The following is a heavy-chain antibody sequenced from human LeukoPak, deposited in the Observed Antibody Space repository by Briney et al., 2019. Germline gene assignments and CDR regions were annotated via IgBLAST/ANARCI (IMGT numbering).Heavy chain of an antibody. Sequence: GAPVKVSCEASGYSFINYYIHWVRQAPGQGLEWMGVINPSGGSTSFAQKFQGRVTMTRDMSTSTVYMELNSLRSEDTAVYYCARAWEAVAGNYGVIGYWGQGTLVTVSS. CDR2: INPSGGST. D-gene: IGHD4-17*01. CDR1: GYSFINYY. J-gene: IGHJ4*02. V-gene: IGHV1-46*01. CDR3: ARAWEAVAGNYGVIGY.